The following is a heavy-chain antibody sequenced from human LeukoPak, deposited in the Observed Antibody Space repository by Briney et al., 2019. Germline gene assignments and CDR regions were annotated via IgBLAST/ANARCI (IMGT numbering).Heavy chain of an antibody. Sequence: QPGGSLRLSCAASGFTVSSNYMSWVRQATGKGLEWVSVIYSGGSTYYADSVKGRFTISRDNSKNTLYLQMNRLRAEDTAVYYCARGSGSSWRIYYFDYWGQGTLVTVSS. CDR2: IYSGGST. J-gene: IGHJ4*02. CDR1: GFTVSSNY. D-gene: IGHD6-13*01. V-gene: IGHV3-66*02. CDR3: ARGSGSSWRIYYFDY.